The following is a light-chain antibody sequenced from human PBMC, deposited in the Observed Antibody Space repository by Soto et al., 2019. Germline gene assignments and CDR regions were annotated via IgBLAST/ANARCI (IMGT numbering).Light chain of an antibody. CDR3: CSYATRSTYV. J-gene: IGLJ1*01. CDR1: NSDVGSYNL. CDR2: EGT. V-gene: IGLV2-23*01. Sequence: QSALTQPASVSGSPGQSITISCTGTNSDVGSYNLVSWYQQFPGKAPKLIIYEGTKRPSGVSNRFSGSKSATSASLTISGLQAEDEAEYYCCSYATRSTYVFGTGTKLTVL.